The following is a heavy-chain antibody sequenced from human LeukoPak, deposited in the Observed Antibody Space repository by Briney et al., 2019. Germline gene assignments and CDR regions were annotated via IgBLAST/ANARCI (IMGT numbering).Heavy chain of an antibody. CDR1: GFTFSSNS. D-gene: IGHD1-14*01. Sequence: GGSLRLSCAASGFTFSSNSMNWVCQAPGKGLEWVSSISSSSSYIYYADSVKGRFTISRDNAKNSLYLQMNSLRAEDTAVYYCAREGDGALTYDYWGQGTLVTVSS. CDR3: AREGDGALTYDY. V-gene: IGHV3-21*01. CDR2: ISSSSSYI. J-gene: IGHJ4*02.